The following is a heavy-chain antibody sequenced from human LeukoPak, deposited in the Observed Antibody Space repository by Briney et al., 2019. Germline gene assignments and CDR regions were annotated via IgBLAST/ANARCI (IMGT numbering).Heavy chain of an antibody. CDR1: GGSFSGYY. Sequence: PSETLSLTCAVYGGSFSGYYWSWIRQPPGKGLEWIGEINHSGSTNCNPSLKSRVTISVDTSKNQFSLRLSSVAAADTAVYYCASFGSGRRFDYWGQGTLVTVSS. D-gene: IGHD3-10*01. CDR3: ASFGSGRRFDY. CDR2: INHSGST. J-gene: IGHJ4*02. V-gene: IGHV4-34*01.